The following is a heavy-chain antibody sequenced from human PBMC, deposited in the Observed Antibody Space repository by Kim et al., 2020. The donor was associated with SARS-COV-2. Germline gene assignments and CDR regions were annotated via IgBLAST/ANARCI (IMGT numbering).Heavy chain of an antibody. J-gene: IGHJ4*02. CDR3: ARSEGWKWELLLRDY. V-gene: IGHV3-48*03. Sequence: DTVRGRFTISRDNAKNTLYLQMNSLRAEDTAVYYCARSEGWKWELLLRDYWGQGTMVTVSS. D-gene: IGHD1-26*01.